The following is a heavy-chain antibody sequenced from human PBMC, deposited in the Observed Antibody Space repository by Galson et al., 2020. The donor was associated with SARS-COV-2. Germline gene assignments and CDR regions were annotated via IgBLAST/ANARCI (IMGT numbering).Heavy chain of an antibody. J-gene: IGHJ4*02. Sequence: ETSETLSLTCTVSRGSISNHYWSWIRQPPGKGLEWIGYIDDSGTTNFNPSLKSRVTISLDTPKNQFSLKVNSVTAADTAVYYCAKLAEGRRGSEDYWGQGTRGTGSS. CDR3: AKLAEGRRGSEDY. CDR1: RGSISNHY. CDR2: IDDSGTT. V-gene: IGHV4-59*08.